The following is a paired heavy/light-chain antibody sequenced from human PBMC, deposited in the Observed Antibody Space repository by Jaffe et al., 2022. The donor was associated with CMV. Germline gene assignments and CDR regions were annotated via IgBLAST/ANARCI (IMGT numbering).Light chain of an antibody. CDR2: TAS. Sequence: AIRMTQSPSSFSASTGDRVTITCRASQGIGSYLAWFQQKPGTAPRLLIYTASTLQSGVPSRFSGSGSGTDFTLTISCLQSEDFATYYCQQYYTYPFTFGPGTKVDIK. J-gene: IGKJ3*01. CDR3: QQYYTYPFT. V-gene: IGKV1-8*01. CDR1: QGIGSY.
Heavy chain of an antibody. CDR2: IGSSASAI. J-gene: IGHJ4*02. D-gene: IGHD4-17*01. Sequence: EVQLVESGGGLVQPGGSLRLSCGASGFTFSNYNMHWVRQAPGKGLEWVSYIGSSASAIYYADSVEGRFTISRDNAKNSVYLVMNSLRDEDTAVYYCARETTGFDYWGQGTLVTVSS. V-gene: IGHV3-48*02. CDR3: ARETTGFDY. CDR1: GFTFSNYN.